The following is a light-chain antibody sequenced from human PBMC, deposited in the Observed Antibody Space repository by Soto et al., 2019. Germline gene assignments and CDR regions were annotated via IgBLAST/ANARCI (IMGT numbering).Light chain of an antibody. CDR3: QQYNTYPWT. Sequence: DIPMTQSPATLSASVGDRVTITCRASQSISSWLAWYQQKPGKVPKLLIDDASSLESGVPSRFSGSGSGTKFTLTITSLQPDDFATYYCQQYNTYPWTFGQGTKVEIK. J-gene: IGKJ1*01. CDR2: DAS. V-gene: IGKV1-5*01. CDR1: QSISSW.